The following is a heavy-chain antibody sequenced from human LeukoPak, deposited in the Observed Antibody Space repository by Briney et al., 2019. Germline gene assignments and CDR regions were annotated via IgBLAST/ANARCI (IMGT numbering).Heavy chain of an antibody. CDR3: AKWGCSGSSCYPFDY. Sequence: GGSLRLSCAASGFIVTGNYMNWVRQAPGKGLEWVSAISGSRNNTYYADSVKGRFTISRDNSKNTLYLQMNSLRAEDTAVYYCAKWGCSGSSCYPFDYWGQGTLVTVSS. J-gene: IGHJ4*02. CDR1: GFIVTGNY. V-gene: IGHV3-23*01. CDR2: ISGSRNNT. D-gene: IGHD2-15*01.